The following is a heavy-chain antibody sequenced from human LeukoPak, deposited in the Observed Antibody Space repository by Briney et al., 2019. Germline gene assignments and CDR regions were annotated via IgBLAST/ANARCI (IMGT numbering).Heavy chain of an antibody. J-gene: IGHJ4*02. Sequence: ASVTVSCKASGYTFTNNYLHWVRQAPGQGLEWMGMIYPRDGSTSYAQKFQGRVTVTRDTSTSTVHMELSGLRSEDTAVYYCARDQEAFDYWGQGTLVTVSS. CDR3: ARDQEAFDY. V-gene: IGHV1-46*01. CDR2: IYPRDGST. CDR1: GYTFTNNY.